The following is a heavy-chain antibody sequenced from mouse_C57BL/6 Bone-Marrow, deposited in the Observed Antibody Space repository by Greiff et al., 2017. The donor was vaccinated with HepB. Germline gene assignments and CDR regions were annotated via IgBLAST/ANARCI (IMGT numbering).Heavy chain of an antibody. CDR2: IYPGSGNT. J-gene: IGHJ3*01. CDR1: GYTFTDYY. Sequence: VKLVESGAELVRPGASVKLSCKASGYTFTDYYINWVKQRPGQGLEWIARIYPGSGNTYYNEKFKGKATLTAEKSSSTAYMQLSSLTSEDSAVYFCAREVFYYYGSSYWFAYWGQGTLVTVSA. CDR3: AREVFYYYGSSYWFAY. V-gene: IGHV1-76*01. D-gene: IGHD1-1*01.